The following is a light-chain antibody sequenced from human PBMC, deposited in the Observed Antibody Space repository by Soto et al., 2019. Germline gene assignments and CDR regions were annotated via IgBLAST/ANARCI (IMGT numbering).Light chain of an antibody. CDR1: QSVSSY. J-gene: IGKJ1*01. Sequence: ILMTQSPATLSASPGERATISCRASQSVSSYLAWYQQKPGQAPRLLIYGASTRATGIPARFSGSGSATEFTLTISSLQPEDFAVYYCQQYNNCPRTFGQGTKVDIK. CDR2: GAS. V-gene: IGKV3-15*01. CDR3: QQYNNCPRT.